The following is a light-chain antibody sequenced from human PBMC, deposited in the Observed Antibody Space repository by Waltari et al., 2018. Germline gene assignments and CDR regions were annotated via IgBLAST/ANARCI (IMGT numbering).Light chain of an antibody. CDR3: QQYYSTPPYT. Sequence: DIQMTQSPSSLSASVGDRVTITCRASQGMSNSLAWYQQKPGKAPKLLLYAASRLEGGVPSRFSGSGSGTDYPLTISSLQPEDFATYYCQQYYSTPPYTFGQGTKLEIK. CDR2: AAS. CDR1: QGMSNS. J-gene: IGKJ2*01. V-gene: IGKV1-NL1*01.